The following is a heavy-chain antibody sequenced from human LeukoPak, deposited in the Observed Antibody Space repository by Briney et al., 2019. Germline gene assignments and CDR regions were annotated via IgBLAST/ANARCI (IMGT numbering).Heavy chain of an antibody. Sequence: PGGSLRLSCAASGFTFSSYSMNWVRQAPGKGLEWVSSISSSSSYIYYADSVKGRFTISRDNAKNSLYLQMNSLRAEDTAVYYCAREAYSMVRGVIIATGAFDIWGQGTMVTVSS. CDR3: AREAYSMVRGVIIATGAFDI. V-gene: IGHV3-21*01. CDR2: ISSSSSYI. CDR1: GFTFSSYS. J-gene: IGHJ3*02. D-gene: IGHD3-10*01.